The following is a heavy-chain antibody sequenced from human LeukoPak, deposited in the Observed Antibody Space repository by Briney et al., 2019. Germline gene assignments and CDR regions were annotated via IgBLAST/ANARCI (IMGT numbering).Heavy chain of an antibody. CDR1: GGTFSSYA. CDR2: IIPILGIA. D-gene: IGHD3-10*01. Sequence: ASVKVSCKASGGTFSSYAISWVRQAPGQGLEWMGRIIPILGIANYAQKFQGRVTITADKSTSTAYMELSSLRSEDTAVYYCARVYGSGSYYVDWGQGTLVTVSS. J-gene: IGHJ4*02. CDR3: ARVYGSGSYYVD. V-gene: IGHV1-69*04.